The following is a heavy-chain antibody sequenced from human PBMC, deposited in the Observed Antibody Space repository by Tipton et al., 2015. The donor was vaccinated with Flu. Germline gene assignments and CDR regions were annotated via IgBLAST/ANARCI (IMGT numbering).Heavy chain of an antibody. D-gene: IGHD6-6*01. J-gene: IGHJ6*02. Sequence: TLSLTCSVSGVSISMYYWSWIWQPPGKGLEWIGFIDNGGIAYYNPSLMSRLTISEDTSKKQFSLNLTSVTAADTAIYFCARGFGGTSSSGYLYSFGMDVWGQGTTVTVSS. CDR2: IDNGGIA. CDR3: ARGFGGTSSSGYLYSFGMDV. CDR1: GVSISMYY. V-gene: IGHV4-59*07.